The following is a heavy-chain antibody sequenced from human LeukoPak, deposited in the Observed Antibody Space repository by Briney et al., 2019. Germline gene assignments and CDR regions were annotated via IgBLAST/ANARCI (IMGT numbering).Heavy chain of an antibody. CDR1: GGSISSYY. D-gene: IGHD2-15*01. J-gene: IGHJ4*02. CDR3: ARVHCSGGSCYNYFDY. CDR2: IYYSGST. V-gene: IGHV4-59*12. Sequence: PSETLSLTCTVSGGSISSYYWSWIRQPPGKGLEWIGYIYYSGSTNYNPSLKSRVTMSVDTSKNQFSLKLSSVTAADTAVYYCARVHCSGGSCYNYFDYWGQGTLVTVSS.